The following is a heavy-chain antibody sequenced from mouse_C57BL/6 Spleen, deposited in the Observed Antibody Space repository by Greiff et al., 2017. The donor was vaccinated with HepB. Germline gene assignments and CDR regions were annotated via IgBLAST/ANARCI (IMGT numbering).Heavy chain of an antibody. CDR1: GYSFTDYN. Sequence: LVEPGASVKISCKASGYSFTDYNMNWVKQSNGKSLEGIGVINPNYGTTSYNQKCKGKATLTVDQSSSTAYRRLNSLTSEDSAVYYCARAHLLNDYWGQGTTLTVSS. D-gene: IGHD1-1*01. CDR2: INPNYGTT. J-gene: IGHJ2*01. CDR3: ARAHLLNDY. V-gene: IGHV1-39*01.